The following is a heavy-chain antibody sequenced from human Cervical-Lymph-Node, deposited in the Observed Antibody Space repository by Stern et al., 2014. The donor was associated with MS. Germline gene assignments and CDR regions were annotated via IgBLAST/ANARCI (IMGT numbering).Heavy chain of an antibody. Sequence: VQLVESGAEVKKSGASVKVSCKSSGYTFTSYGITWVRQAPGQGLEWMGWVSTDNGDTDYAHKLQGRVTMTTDKSTNTAYMELWSLRSDDTAIYYCARDSYDFHDALDVWGQGTMVTVSS. D-gene: IGHD3-3*01. CDR2: VSTDNGDT. CDR1: GYTFTSYG. CDR3: ARDSYDFHDALDV. V-gene: IGHV1-18*01. J-gene: IGHJ3*01.